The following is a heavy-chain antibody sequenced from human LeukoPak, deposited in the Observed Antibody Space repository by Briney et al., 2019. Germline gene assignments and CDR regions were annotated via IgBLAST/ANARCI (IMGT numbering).Heavy chain of an antibody. CDR3: TRQAPGRLGELSLSYYFDY. Sequence: GGSLRLSCAASGFTFSSYAMSWVRQAPGKGLEWVSGISGSAGSTVYIDSVKGRFTISRDNSKNTLYLQMNSLRAEDTAVYYCTRQAPGRLGELSLSYYFDYWGQGTLVTVSS. D-gene: IGHD3-16*02. J-gene: IGHJ4*02. CDR2: ISGSAGST. V-gene: IGHV3-23*01. CDR1: GFTFSSYA.